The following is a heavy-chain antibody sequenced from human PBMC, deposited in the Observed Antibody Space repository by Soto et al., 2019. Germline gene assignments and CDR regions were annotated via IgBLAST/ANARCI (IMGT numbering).Heavy chain of an antibody. J-gene: IGHJ4*02. D-gene: IGHD1-1*01. Sequence: PGESLKISCQGSGYSFTSYWIGWVRQMPGKGLEWMGIIYPGDSDTRYSPSFQGQVTISADKSISTAYLQWSSLKASDTAMYYCARQVVTTPYYFDHWGQGTLVTVSS. CDR2: IYPGDSDT. CDR3: ARQVVTTPYYFDH. CDR1: GYSFTSYW. V-gene: IGHV5-51*01.